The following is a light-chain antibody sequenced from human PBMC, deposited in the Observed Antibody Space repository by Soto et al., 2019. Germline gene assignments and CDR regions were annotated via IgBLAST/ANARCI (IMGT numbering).Light chain of an antibody. CDR2: WAS. Sequence: DIVVTQSPDSLALSLGERATINCKSSQSVLSGSNNKNYLSWFQQKPGQPPKLLIYWASTRESGVPDRFSGSASGTDFTLTISSLQAEDVAVYYCQQYFSAPITFGQGTRLDIK. J-gene: IGKJ5*01. CDR3: QQYFSAPIT. V-gene: IGKV4-1*01. CDR1: QSVLSGSNNKNY.